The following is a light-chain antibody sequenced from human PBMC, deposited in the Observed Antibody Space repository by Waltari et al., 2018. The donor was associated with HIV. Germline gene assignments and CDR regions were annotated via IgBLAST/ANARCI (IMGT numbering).Light chain of an antibody. CDR1: QSVRSS. Sequence: EIVLTQSPATLSFSPGERATLSCRASQSVRSSLAWYQQKPGQAPRLLIYETSNRATGIPGRFKGIGSGTDFTLTISNLEPEDFALYYCHQYSIWPLTFGPGTTLDFK. CDR3: HQYSIWPLT. CDR2: ETS. J-gene: IGKJ3*01. V-gene: IGKV3-11*01.